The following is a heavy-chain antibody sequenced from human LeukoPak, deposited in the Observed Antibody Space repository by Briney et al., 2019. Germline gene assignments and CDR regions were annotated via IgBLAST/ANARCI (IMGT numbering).Heavy chain of an antibody. D-gene: IGHD5-24*01. CDR2: ISHDERTK. CDR1: GFNFDNYA. V-gene: IGHV3-30*04. Sequence: PGGSLRLSCVASGFNFDNYAMHWVRQPLGKGLEWVAVISHDERTKYYADSMKGRITISRDNSKNTVFLQMNNLRTEDTAVYFCARPSPPGDGYNPPDYWGQGTLVTGSS. J-gene: IGHJ4*02. CDR3: ARPSPPGDGYNPPDY.